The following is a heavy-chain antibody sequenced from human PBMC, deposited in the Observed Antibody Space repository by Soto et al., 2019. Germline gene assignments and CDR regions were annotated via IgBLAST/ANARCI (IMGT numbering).Heavy chain of an antibody. V-gene: IGHV3-30*18. CDR1: GFTFSSYG. Sequence: PGGSLRLSCAASGFTFSSYGMHWVRQAPGKGLEWVAVISYDGSRKYYADPVKGRFNISRDKSKNTLYLQMDSLRAEDTAVYYCAKEEGGSWLDTWGQGTLVTVSS. CDR2: ISYDGSRK. J-gene: IGHJ5*02. D-gene: IGHD3-16*01. CDR3: AKEEGGSWLDT.